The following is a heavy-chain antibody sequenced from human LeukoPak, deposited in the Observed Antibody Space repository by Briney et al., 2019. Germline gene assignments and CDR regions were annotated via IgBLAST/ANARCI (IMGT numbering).Heavy chain of an antibody. Sequence: ASVKVSCKASGYTFSNFDISWVRRATGQGLEWMGWMNPNSGNTGYAGKFQGRIAMTRDTSINIAYMELSSLTSEDTAVYYCARNGGLADWWGQGTLVTVSS. D-gene: IGHD2-8*01. CDR1: GYTFSNFD. J-gene: IGHJ4*02. V-gene: IGHV1-8*01. CDR2: MNPNSGNT. CDR3: ARNGGLADW.